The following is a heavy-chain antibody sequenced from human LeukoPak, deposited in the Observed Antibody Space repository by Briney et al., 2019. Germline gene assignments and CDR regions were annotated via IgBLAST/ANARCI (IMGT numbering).Heavy chain of an antibody. CDR1: GFTFSSYW. J-gene: IGHJ3*02. CDR2: INSDGSST. V-gene: IGHV3-74*01. D-gene: IGHD1-26*01. CDR3: ARVGVDDAFDI. Sequence: PGGSLRLSCAASGFTFSSYWMHWVRQAPGKGLEWVSRINSDGSSTSYADSVKGRFTISRDNAKNTLDLQMNSLRAEDTAVYYCARVGVDDAFDIWGQGTMVTVSS.